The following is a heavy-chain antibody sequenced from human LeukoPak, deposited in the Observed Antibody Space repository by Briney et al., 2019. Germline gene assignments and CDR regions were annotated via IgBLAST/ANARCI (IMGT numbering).Heavy chain of an antibody. J-gene: IGHJ4*02. CDR3: ARDTSMVRGVTFGV. CDR2: IYYSGST. Sequence: SETLSLTCTVSGGSISSSSYYWGWIRQPPGKGLEWIGSIYYSGSTYYNPSLKSRVTISVDTSKNQFSLKLSSVTAADTAVYYCARDTSMVRGVTFGVWGQGTLVTVSS. CDR1: GGSISSSSYY. D-gene: IGHD3-10*01. V-gene: IGHV4-39*07.